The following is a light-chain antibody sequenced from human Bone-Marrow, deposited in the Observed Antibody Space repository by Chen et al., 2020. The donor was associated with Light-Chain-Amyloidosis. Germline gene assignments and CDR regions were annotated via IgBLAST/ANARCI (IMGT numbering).Light chain of an antibody. CDR2: EAS. J-gene: IGKJ2*04. Sequence: IQMTKSPSTLSASVGDRVTITYRARQSISNWLAWYQQTPGNAPKLLIYEASNLETRVPTRFSDSASGTEFTFAISNLLPDDSATYYCQQYNSYRCSFGQGPKLEIK. CDR3: QQYNSYRCS. V-gene: IGKV1-5*03. CDR1: QSISNW.